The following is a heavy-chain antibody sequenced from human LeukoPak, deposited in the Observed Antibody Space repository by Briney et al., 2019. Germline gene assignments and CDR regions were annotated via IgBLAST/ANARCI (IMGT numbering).Heavy chain of an antibody. Sequence: GASVKVSCKASGYTFTGYYMHWVRQAPGQGLEWMGWINPNSGGTNYAQELQGRVTMTTDTSTSTAYMELRSLRSDDTAVYYCARDGRFGELSEDVWGKGTTVTISS. D-gene: IGHD3-10*01. J-gene: IGHJ6*04. CDR2: INPNSGGT. CDR1: GYTFTGYY. V-gene: IGHV1-2*02. CDR3: ARDGRFGELSEDV.